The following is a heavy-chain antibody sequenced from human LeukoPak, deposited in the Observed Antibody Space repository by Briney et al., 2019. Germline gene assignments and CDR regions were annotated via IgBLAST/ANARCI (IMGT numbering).Heavy chain of an antibody. Sequence: PSETPSLTCAVYGGSFSGYYWSWIRQPPGKGLEWIGEINHSGSTNYNPSLKSRVTISVDTSKNQFSLKLSSVTAADTAVYYCARGGVGATHPRDAFDIWGQGTMVTVSS. CDR3: ARGGVGATHPRDAFDI. J-gene: IGHJ3*02. V-gene: IGHV4-34*01. CDR1: GGSFSGYY. CDR2: INHSGST. D-gene: IGHD1-26*01.